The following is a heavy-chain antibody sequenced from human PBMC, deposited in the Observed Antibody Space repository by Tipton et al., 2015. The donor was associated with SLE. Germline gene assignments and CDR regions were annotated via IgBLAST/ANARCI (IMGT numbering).Heavy chain of an antibody. CDR2: IWCDGSNK. J-gene: IGHJ3*02. CDR1: GFTFSSYG. D-gene: IGHD7-27*01. V-gene: IGHV3-33*08. CDR3: ARKLGIAYNDAFDI. Sequence: QVQLVQSGGGVVQPGRSLRLSCAASGFTFSSYGMHWVRQAPGKGLEWVAVIWCDGSNKYYADSVKGRFTISRDSSKNTLYLQMNSLRAEDTAVYYCARKLGIAYNDAFDIWGQGTMVTVSS.